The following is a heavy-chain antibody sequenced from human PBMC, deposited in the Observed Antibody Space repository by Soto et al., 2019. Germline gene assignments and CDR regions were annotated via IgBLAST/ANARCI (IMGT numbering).Heavy chain of an antibody. D-gene: IGHD4-4*01. Sequence: PGGSLRLSCAASGFTFSDYYMSWIRQAPGKGLEWVSYISSSGSTIYYADSVKGRFTISRDNAKNSLYLQMNSLRAEDTAVYYCARDFPRPSNYAPTWGQGTLVTVSS. V-gene: IGHV3-11*01. CDR1: GFTFSDYY. CDR2: ISSSGSTI. J-gene: IGHJ5*02. CDR3: ARDFPRPSNYAPT.